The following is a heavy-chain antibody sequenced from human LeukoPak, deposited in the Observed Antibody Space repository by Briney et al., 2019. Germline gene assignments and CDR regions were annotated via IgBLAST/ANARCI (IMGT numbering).Heavy chain of an antibody. Sequence: PGGSLRLSCAASGFTVSSSYMSWVRQAPGKGLEWVSVIYSGGSTYYADSVKGRFTISRDNSKNTLYLQMNSLRAEDTAVYYCARVGYSYGPNNYYYYYYMDVWGKGTTVTVSS. CDR3: ARVGYSYGPNNYYYYYYMDV. CDR1: GFTVSSSY. D-gene: IGHD5-18*01. J-gene: IGHJ6*03. V-gene: IGHV3-53*01. CDR2: IYSGGST.